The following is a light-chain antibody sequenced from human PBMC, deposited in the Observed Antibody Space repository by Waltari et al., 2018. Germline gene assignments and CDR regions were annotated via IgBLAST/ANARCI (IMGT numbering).Light chain of an antibody. CDR1: LTVNDW. V-gene: IGKV1-5*01. Sequence: DFQMTQSPSSLSASVGDRVTITCRASLTVNDWFAWYMQKPGEDTKLLIYNASNFPPGVPSSFSGSGSGTDFTLTITHLQPYDFSTYYCQQYNNAPFTFGPGTTLEVK. CDR3: QQYNNAPFT. J-gene: IGKJ2*01. CDR2: NAS.